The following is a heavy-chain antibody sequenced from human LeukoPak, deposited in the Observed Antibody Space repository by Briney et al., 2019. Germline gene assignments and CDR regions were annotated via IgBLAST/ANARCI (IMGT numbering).Heavy chain of an antibody. CDR1: GDSISSSSYY. J-gene: IGHJ4*02. D-gene: IGHD3-16*02. V-gene: IGHV4-39*07. CDR2: IYYSGST. Sequence: PSETLSLTCTVSGDSISSSSYYWGWIRQPPGKGLEWIGSIYYSGSTNYSPSLKSRVTLSVDTSKNQFSLRLSSVTAADTAVYYCARRTFGGVIAYWGQGTLVTVSS. CDR3: ARRTFGGVIAY.